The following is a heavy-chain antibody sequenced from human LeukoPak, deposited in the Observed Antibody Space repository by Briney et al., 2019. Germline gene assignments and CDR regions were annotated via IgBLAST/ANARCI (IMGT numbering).Heavy chain of an antibody. D-gene: IGHD1-26*01. CDR2: ISAYTGRT. CDR1: GYTFTAYD. V-gene: IGHV1-18*01. CDR3: ARDEFGRIGVGVY. Sequence: ASVKVSCKGSGYTFTAYDIIWVRQAPGQGLECVGLISAYTGRTEYAQKFQGRVIMTTDSATSTAYMELRSLRSDDTGVYYCARDEFGRIGVGVYWGQGTPVIVSA. J-gene: IGHJ4*02.